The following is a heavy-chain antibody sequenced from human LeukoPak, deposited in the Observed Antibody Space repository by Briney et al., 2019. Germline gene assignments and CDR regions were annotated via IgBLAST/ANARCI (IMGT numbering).Heavy chain of an antibody. V-gene: IGHV1-2*02. Sequence: ASVKVSCKASGYTFTGYYMHWVRQAPGQGLEWMGWINPNSGGTNYAQEFQGRVTMTRDTSISTAYMELSRLRSDDTAVYYCARGLSITIFGVVMFDYWGQGTLVTVSS. CDR1: GYTFTGYY. CDR2: INPNSGGT. CDR3: ARGLSITIFGVVMFDY. D-gene: IGHD3-3*01. J-gene: IGHJ4*02.